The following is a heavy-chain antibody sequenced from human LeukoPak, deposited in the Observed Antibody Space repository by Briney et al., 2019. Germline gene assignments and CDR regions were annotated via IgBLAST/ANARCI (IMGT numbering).Heavy chain of an antibody. D-gene: IGHD6-19*01. CDR3: ANDRPYSSGWYGSIDY. Sequence: GGSLRLPCAASGFTFSSYAMSWVRQAPGKGLEWVSAISGSGGSTYYADSVKGRFTISRDNSKNTLYLQMNSLRAEDTAGYYCANDRPYSSGWYGSIDYWGQGTLVTVSS. CDR2: ISGSGGST. J-gene: IGHJ4*02. V-gene: IGHV3-23*01. CDR1: GFTFSSYA.